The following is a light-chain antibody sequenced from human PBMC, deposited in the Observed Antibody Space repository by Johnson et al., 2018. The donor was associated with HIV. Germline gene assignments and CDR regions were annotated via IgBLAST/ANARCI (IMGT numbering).Light chain of an antibody. Sequence: QPVLTQPPSVSAAPGQKVTISCSGSSSNIGNNYVSWYQQLPGRAPKLLIYDNNKRPSGIPDRFSGSKSGTSATLGITGLQTGDEAEYYFGTWDSSLRFGFFGTGTKVPVL. CDR1: SSNIGNNY. CDR2: DNN. CDR3: GTWDSSLRFGF. J-gene: IGLJ1*01. V-gene: IGLV1-51*01.